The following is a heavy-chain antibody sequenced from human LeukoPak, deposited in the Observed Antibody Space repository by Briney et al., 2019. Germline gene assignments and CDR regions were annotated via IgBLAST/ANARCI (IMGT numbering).Heavy chain of an antibody. J-gene: IGHJ4*02. D-gene: IGHD4-17*01. CDR2: IHHDGSNK. CDR1: GFTFSSYG. Sequence: GGSLRLSCAASGFTFSSYGMHWVRQAPGKGLDWVAFIHHDGSNKYYADSVKGRFTISRDNSRNTLYLQMNSLRAEDTAVYYCAKEIWPTVTTPGWTYFDYWGQGTLVTVSS. CDR3: AKEIWPTVTTPGWTYFDY. V-gene: IGHV3-30*02.